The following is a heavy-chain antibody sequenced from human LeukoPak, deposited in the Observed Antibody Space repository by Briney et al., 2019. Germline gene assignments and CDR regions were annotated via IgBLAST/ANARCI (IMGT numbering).Heavy chain of an antibody. D-gene: IGHD3-16*02. CDR3: ARVRGYRYLDAFGI. CDR2: INPNSGGT. CDR1: GYTFTGYY. Sequence: GASVKVSCKASGYTFTGYYMHWVRQAPGQGLEWMGWINPNSGGTNYAQKFQGRVTMTRDTSISTAYMELSRLRSDDTAVYYCARVRGYRYLDAFGIWGQGTMVTVSS. J-gene: IGHJ3*02. V-gene: IGHV1-2*02.